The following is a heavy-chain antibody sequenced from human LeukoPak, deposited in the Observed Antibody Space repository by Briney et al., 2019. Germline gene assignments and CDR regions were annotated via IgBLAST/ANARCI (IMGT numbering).Heavy chain of an antibody. D-gene: IGHD2-15*01. J-gene: IGHJ6*02. Sequence: PSETLSLTCTVSGGSVSSGSYYWNWIRQPPGKGLEWIGYIYYSGSTNYNPSLKSRVTISVDTSKNQFSLKLSSVTAADTAVYYCARDRYCSGGSCYLRGYYYYYGMDVWGQGTTVTVSS. CDR3: ARDRYCSGGSCYLRGYYYYYGMDV. CDR1: GGSVSSGSYY. V-gene: IGHV4-61*01. CDR2: IYYSGST.